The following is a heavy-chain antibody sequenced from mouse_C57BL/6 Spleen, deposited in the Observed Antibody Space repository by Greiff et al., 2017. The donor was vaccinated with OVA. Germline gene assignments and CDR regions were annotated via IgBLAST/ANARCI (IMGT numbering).Heavy chain of an antibody. CDR2: IRNKANGYTT. Sequence: EVKLVESGGGLVQPGGSLSLSCAASGFTFTDYYMSWVRQPPGKALEWLGFIRNKANGYTTEYSASVKGRFTISRDNSQSILYLQMNALRAEDSATYYCARLKPIYYDYDGGFDYWGQGTTLTVSS. CDR3: ARLKPIYYDYDGGFDY. CDR1: GFTFTDYY. V-gene: IGHV7-3*01. D-gene: IGHD2-4*01. J-gene: IGHJ2*01.